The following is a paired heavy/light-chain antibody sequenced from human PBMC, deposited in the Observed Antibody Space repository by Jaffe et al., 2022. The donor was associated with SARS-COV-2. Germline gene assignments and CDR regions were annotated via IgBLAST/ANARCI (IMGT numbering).Heavy chain of an antibody. V-gene: IGHV4-34*02. J-gene: IGHJ6*03. Sequence: QVQLQQLGAGLLKPSETLSLTCAVYRASFSGYYWSWIRQPPGKGLEWIGEINHSGSTRYNASLKSRLTISVDASKNQISLKLTSVTAADTAVYYCARARTGEYYDSSDYYGYYMDVWGKGTTVTVSS. CDR1: RASFSGYY. CDR2: INHSGST. D-gene: IGHD3-22*01. CDR3: ARARTGEYYDSSDYYGYYMDV.
Light chain of an antibody. J-gene: IGKJ1*01. CDR2: WAS. CDR3: QQYYSTPRT. CDR1: QSLLYSSNNKNS. Sequence: DIVMTQSPDSLAVSLGERATINCKSSQSLLYSSNNKNSLAWYQQKPGQPPKLLIYWASTRESGVPDRFSGSGSGTDFTLSISSLQAEDVALYYCQQYYSTPRTFGQGTKVEIK. V-gene: IGKV4-1*01.